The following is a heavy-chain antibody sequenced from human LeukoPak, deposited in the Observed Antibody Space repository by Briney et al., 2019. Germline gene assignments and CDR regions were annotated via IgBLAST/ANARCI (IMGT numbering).Heavy chain of an antibody. CDR1: GFTFSSYG. CDR3: AKGRGTAVTSAANY. V-gene: IGHV3-23*01. J-gene: IGHJ4*02. CDR2: ISGSGDNT. Sequence: PGGSLRLSCAASGFTFSSYGMNCVRQAPGKGLEWVSSISGSGDNTCYADSVKDRFSISRDNSKTTVSLQMNSLRAEDTAVYYCAKGRGTAVTSAANYWGQGTLVTVSS. D-gene: IGHD4-17*01.